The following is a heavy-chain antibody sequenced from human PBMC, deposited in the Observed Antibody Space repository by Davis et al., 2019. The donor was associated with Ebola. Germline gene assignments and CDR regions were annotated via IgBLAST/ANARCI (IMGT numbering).Heavy chain of an antibody. V-gene: IGHV3-74*01. J-gene: IGHJ4*02. D-gene: IGHD6-19*01. CDR1: GFTFRDYW. Sequence: PWGSLRLSCAASGFTFRDYWMHWVRQAPGKGPEWVSRISPDGRNIGYADFVKGRFTISRDNTRNTLYVQLNSLGADDTALYYCASSVWPHTLAHWGQGTPVTVSS. CDR2: ISPDGRNI. CDR3: ASSVWPHTLAH.